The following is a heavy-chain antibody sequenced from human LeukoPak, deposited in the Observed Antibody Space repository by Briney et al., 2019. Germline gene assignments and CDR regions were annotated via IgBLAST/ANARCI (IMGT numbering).Heavy chain of an antibody. CDR3: ARDPPRYDFWRGMDV. V-gene: IGHV1-46*01. J-gene: IGHJ6*02. CDR2: INPSGGST. Sequence: ASVKVSCKASGYTFTSDYMHWVRQAPGQGLEWMGVINPSGGSTSYAQKFQGRVTMTRDTSTSTVYMELSSLRSEDTAVYYCARDPPRYDFWRGMDVWGQGTTVTVSS. D-gene: IGHD3-3*01. CDR1: GYTFTSDY.